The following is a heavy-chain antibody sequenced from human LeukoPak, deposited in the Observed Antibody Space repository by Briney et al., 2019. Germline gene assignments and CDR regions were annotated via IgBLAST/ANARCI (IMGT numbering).Heavy chain of an antibody. V-gene: IGHV1-18*01. CDR3: AREIVGATY. D-gene: IGHD1-26*01. CDR1: GYTFTSYG. J-gene: IGHJ4*02. Sequence: ASVKVSCKASGYTFTSYGFSWVRQAPGQGLEWMGWINSYNGNTNYAQKFLGRVTMTTDTSTSTAYMELSSLRSEDTAVYYCAREIVGATYWGQGTLVTVSS. CDR2: INSYNGNT.